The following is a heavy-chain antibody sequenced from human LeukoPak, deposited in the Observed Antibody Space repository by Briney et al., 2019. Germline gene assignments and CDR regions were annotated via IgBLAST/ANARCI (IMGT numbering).Heavy chain of an antibody. CDR1: GYTFTSYG. J-gene: IGHJ4*02. V-gene: IGHV1-18*01. CDR3: ARDGRIAVAGSFDY. CDR2: ISAYNGNT. D-gene: IGHD6-19*01. Sequence: GASVKVSCKASGYTFTSYGISWVRQAPGQGLEWMGWISAYNGNTNYAQKLQGRVTMTTDTSTSTAHMELRSLRSDDTAVYYCARDGRIAVAGSFDYWGQGTLVTVSS.